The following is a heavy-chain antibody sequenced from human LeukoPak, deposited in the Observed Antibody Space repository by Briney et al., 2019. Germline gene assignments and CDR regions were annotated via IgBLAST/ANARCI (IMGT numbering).Heavy chain of an antibody. V-gene: IGHV1-69*05. J-gene: IGHJ4*02. D-gene: IGHD3-22*01. CDR1: GGTFSSYA. CDR3: ARSAYYDSSGYYDY. Sequence: GASVKVSCKASGGTFSSYAISWVRQAPGQGLEWMGRIIPIFGTANYAQKFQGRVTITTDESTSTAYMELSSLRSEDTAVYYCARSAYYDSSGYYDYWGQGTLVTVSS. CDR2: IIPIFGTA.